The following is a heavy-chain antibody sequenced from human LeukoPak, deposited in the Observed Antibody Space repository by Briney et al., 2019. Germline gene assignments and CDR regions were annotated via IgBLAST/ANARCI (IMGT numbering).Heavy chain of an antibody. CDR1: CYSISSSNW. CDR3: ARTDSGSRGGFDY. V-gene: IGHV4-28*01. Sequence: PSETLSLTCAVSCYSISSSNWWGWIRQPPGKGLEWIGYIYYSGSTYYNPSLKSRVTMSVDTSKNQFSLKLSSVTAVDTAVYYCARTDSGSRGGFDYWGQGTLVTVSS. D-gene: IGHD1-26*01. CDR2: IYYSGST. J-gene: IGHJ4*02.